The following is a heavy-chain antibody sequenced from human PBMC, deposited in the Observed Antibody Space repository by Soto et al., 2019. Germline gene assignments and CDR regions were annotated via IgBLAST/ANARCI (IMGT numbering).Heavy chain of an antibody. D-gene: IGHD1-1*01. J-gene: IGHJ4*02. CDR1: GFTFSSYG. CDR3: ARENGYAYFDY. CDR2: IWYDGSNK. Sequence: QVQLVESGGGVVQPGRSLRLSCAASGFTFSSYGMHWVRQAPGKGLEWVAVIWYDGSNKYYADSVKGRFTISRDNSKNTLYLQMNSLRADDTAVYYCARENGYAYFDYWGQGTLVTVSS. V-gene: IGHV3-33*01.